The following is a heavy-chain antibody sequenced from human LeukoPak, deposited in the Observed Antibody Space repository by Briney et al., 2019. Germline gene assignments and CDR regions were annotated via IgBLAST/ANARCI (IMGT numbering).Heavy chain of an antibody. Sequence: GGSLRLSCTASGFTFTSVWMTWVRPAPGKGLEWVGRIKSRTDGETTDYAAPVKGRFSISRDDSENTLYLQMNSLKNEDTAVYFCTTVHGAGPVNFDYWGQGSLVTVSS. V-gene: IGHV3-15*01. D-gene: IGHD3-16*01. CDR2: IKSRTDGETT. J-gene: IGHJ4*02. CDR1: GFTFTSVW. CDR3: TTVHGAGPVNFDY.